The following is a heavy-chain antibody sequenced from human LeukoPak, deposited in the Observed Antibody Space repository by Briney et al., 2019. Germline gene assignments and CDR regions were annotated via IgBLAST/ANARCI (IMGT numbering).Heavy chain of an antibody. J-gene: IGHJ4*02. CDR2: INSDGSST. D-gene: IGHD3-22*01. V-gene: IGHV3-74*01. CDR3: AREGPDSSGYYSDY. CDR1: GFTFSSNW. Sequence: PGGSLRLACAASGFTFSSNWMHWVRQAPGKGLVWVSRINSDGSSTAYADSVKGRFTISRDNAKNTLYLHMNSLRDEDTAVYYCAREGPDSSGYYSDYWGQGTLVTVSS.